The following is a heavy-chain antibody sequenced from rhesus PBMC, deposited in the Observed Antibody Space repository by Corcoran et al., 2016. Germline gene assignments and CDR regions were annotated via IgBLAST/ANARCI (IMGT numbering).Heavy chain of an antibody. CDR1: GFSFRDYY. J-gene: IGHJ4*01. CDR3: AREGSSWSGGLDY. CDR2: ISYFRGRT. Sequence: EVQLVESGGGLAKPGGSLRLSCAASGFSFRDYYMYWVRQAPGKGLEWVLGISYFRGRTYYADSVKGRFTISRENAKNTLYLQMDSLRAEDTAVYYCAREGSSWSGGLDYWGQGVLVTVSS. V-gene: IGHV3S18*01. D-gene: IGHD6-13*01.